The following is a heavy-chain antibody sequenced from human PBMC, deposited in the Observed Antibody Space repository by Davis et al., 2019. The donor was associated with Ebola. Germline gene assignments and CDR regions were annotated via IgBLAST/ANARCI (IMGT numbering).Heavy chain of an antibody. J-gene: IGHJ3*02. D-gene: IGHD5-24*01. Sequence: PSETLSLTCAISGDSVSSNSAAWSWIRQSPSGGLEWLGRIYYTSSKWYNHSAASVKSRTTINADTSKNQLSLQLNSVTPEDTAVYYCARGWLRTGLDIWGQGTMVIVSS. CDR1: GDSVSSNSAA. CDR3: ARGWLRTGLDI. CDR2: IYYTSSKWYN. V-gene: IGHV6-1*01.